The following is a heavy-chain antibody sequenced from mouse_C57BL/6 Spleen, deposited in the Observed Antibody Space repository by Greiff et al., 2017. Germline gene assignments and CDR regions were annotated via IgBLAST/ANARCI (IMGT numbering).Heavy chain of an antibody. J-gene: IGHJ4*01. CDR3: ARGGNYLHAMDY. CDR2: INPNNGGT. D-gene: IGHD2-1*01. CDR1: GYTFTDYN. V-gene: IGHV1-18*01. Sequence: VQLKESGPELVKPGASVKIPCKASGYTFTDYNMDWVKQSHGKSLEWIGDINPNNGGTIYNQKFKGKATLTVDKSSSTAYMELRSLTSEDTAVYYCARGGNYLHAMDYWGQGTSVTVAT.